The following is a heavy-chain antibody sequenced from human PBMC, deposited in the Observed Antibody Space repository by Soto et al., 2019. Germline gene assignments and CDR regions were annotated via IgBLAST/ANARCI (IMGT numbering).Heavy chain of an antibody. CDR2: INDDGRRI. V-gene: IGHV3-74*01. Sequence: LRLSCAASGFTFSSFSMHWVRQVPQKGLVWVSRINDDGRRIRYADSVKGRFTISRDNAKNTLYLQIDSLRVEDTGVYYCVRDVELQGFDYWGQGTRVTVSS. D-gene: IGHD1-7*01. CDR3: VRDVELQGFDY. CDR1: GFTFSSFS. J-gene: IGHJ4*02.